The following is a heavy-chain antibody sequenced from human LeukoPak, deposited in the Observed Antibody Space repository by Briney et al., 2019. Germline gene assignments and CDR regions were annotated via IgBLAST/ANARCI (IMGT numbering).Heavy chain of an antibody. V-gene: IGHV1-18*01. CDR3: ARIAVAGKEHAFDI. J-gene: IGHJ3*02. D-gene: IGHD6-19*01. CDR1: GYTFTTYG. Sequence: ASVTVSYKASGYTFTTYGINWVRQAPGQGLEGMGWMSGYDGKTNYAQKLRDRVTMLRDTATSTVYMELSRLRSDDTAVYYCARIAVAGKEHAFDIWGQGTMVTVSS. CDR2: MSGYDGKT.